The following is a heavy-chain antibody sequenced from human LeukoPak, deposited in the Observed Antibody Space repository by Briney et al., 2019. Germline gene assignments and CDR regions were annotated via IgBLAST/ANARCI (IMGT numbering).Heavy chain of an antibody. J-gene: IGHJ5*02. V-gene: IGHV4-4*02. CDR3: ARARQYNWFDP. CDR2: MYHTGTT. Sequence: SGTLSLTCTVPGHSISDNFWWAWVRQPPGKGLEWVGEMYHTGTTHYNPSLKGRVTLSLDKSKNQFSLKLNSVTAADTAVYYCARARQYNWFDPWGQGTLVTVSS. CDR1: GHSISDNFW.